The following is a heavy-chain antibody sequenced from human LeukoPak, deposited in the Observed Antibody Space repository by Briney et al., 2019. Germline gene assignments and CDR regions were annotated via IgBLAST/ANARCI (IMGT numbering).Heavy chain of an antibody. CDR1: GFTFSTSA. CDR2: ISGSGGKT. D-gene: IGHD5-18*01. J-gene: IGHJ4*02. CDR3: GKEMTSMVTVEY. Sequence: GGSLRLSCVASGFTFSTSAMSWVHQAPGKGLGWVSAISGSGGKTYYADSVKGRFTISRDNSQNTLYLYMNSLRADDTAVYYCGKEMTSMVTVEYWGQGTLVTVSS. V-gene: IGHV3-23*01.